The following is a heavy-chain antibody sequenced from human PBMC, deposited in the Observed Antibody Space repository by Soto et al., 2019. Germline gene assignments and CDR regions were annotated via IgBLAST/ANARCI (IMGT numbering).Heavy chain of an antibody. CDR3: ARDRRGYPTSFDY. Sequence: QVQLVESGGGVVQPGRSLRLSCAASGFTFSSYAMHWVRQAPGKGLEWVAVISYDGSNKYYADSVKGRFTISRDNSKNTLYLQMNSLRAEDTAVYYCARDRRGYPTSFDYWGQGTLVTVSS. CDR1: GFTFSSYA. D-gene: IGHD3-22*01. J-gene: IGHJ4*02. CDR2: ISYDGSNK. V-gene: IGHV3-30-3*01.